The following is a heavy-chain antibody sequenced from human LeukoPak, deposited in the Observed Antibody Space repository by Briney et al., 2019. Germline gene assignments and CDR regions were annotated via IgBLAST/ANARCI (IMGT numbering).Heavy chain of an antibody. D-gene: IGHD3-3*01. CDR3: ASTIFGGFDP. V-gene: IGHV3-20*04. Sequence: WGSLRLSCAASGFTFSSYSMNWVRQAPGKGLEWVSGINWNGGSTGYADSVKGRFTISRDNAKNSLYLQMNSLRAEDTALYYCASTIFGGFDPWGQGTPVTVSS. CDR1: GFTFSSYS. J-gene: IGHJ5*02. CDR2: INWNGGST.